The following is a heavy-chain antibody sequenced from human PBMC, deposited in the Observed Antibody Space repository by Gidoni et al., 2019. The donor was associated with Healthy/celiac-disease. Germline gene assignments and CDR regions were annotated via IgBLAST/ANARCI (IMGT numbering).Heavy chain of an antibody. V-gene: IGHV1-24*01. D-gene: IGHD2-21*01. Sequence: EWMGGFDPEDGETIYAQKFQGRVTMTEDTSTDTAYMELSSLRSEDTAVYDCATNGAAYTESLDNWGQGTMVTVSS. CDR2: FDPEDGET. J-gene: IGHJ4*02. CDR3: ATNGAAYTESLDN.